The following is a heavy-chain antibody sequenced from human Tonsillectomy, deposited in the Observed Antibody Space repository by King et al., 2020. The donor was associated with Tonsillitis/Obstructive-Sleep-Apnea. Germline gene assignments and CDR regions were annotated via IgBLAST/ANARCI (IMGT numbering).Heavy chain of an antibody. D-gene: IGHD6-19*01. CDR3: ARGVAVAGTVLDY. CDR1: GGSFSGYY. Sequence: VQLPQWGAGLLKPSETLSLTCAVYGGSFSGYYWSWIRQPPGKGLEWIGEINHSGSTNYNPSLKSRVTISVDTSKNQFSLKLCSVTAADTAVYYCARGVAVAGTVLDYWGQGTLVTVSS. J-gene: IGHJ4*02. CDR2: INHSGST. V-gene: IGHV4-34*01.